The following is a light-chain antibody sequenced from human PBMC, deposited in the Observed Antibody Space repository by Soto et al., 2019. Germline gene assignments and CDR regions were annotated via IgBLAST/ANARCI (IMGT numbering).Light chain of an antibody. Sequence: EIVLTQSPGTLSLSPGERATLSCRASQSVSSSYLAWYQQKPGQAPRLLIYGASSRATGIPDRFSGSGSGTDFTLTTSSLEPEDFAVYYCQPYGSSPPGSMYTFGHGPKLEI. CDR1: QSVSSSY. J-gene: IGKJ2*01. V-gene: IGKV3-20*01. CDR2: GAS. CDR3: QPYGSSPPGSMYT.